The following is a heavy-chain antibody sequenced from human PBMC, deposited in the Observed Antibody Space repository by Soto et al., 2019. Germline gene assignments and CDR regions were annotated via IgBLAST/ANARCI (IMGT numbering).Heavy chain of an antibody. Sequence: QVQLQESGPGLVKPSQTLSLTCTVSGGSISSGGYYWSWIRQHPGKGLEWLGYIYYSGSTYYNPSLQRRVTISVDTSKNQFSLKLSSVTAADTAVYYCASSDSSSWPHNWFDPWGQGTLVTFSS. CDR3: ASSDSSSWPHNWFDP. CDR1: GGSISSGGYY. V-gene: IGHV4-31*03. D-gene: IGHD6-13*01. J-gene: IGHJ5*02. CDR2: IYYSGST.